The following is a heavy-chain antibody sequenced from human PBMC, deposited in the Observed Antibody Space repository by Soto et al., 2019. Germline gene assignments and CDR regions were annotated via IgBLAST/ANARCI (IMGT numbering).Heavy chain of an antibody. D-gene: IGHD2-15*01. CDR3: PKNIPLPTPHCGRDV. Sequence: EVQLLESGGGLVQPGGSLRLSCAASGLTFSSHAMSWVRQAPGKGLQWVSAISGSGGVTYYADSVKGRFTISRDNSKNTLYLQMNSLRAEDTAVYYCPKNIPLPTPHCGRDVWGQGTTVTVSS. J-gene: IGHJ6*02. V-gene: IGHV3-23*01. CDR1: GLTFSSHA. CDR2: ISGSGGVT.